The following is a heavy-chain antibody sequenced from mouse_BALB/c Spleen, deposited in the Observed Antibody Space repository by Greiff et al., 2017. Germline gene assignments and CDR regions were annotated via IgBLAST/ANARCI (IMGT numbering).Heavy chain of an antibody. CDR1: GFTFSSFG. CDR3: ARSSFAY. Sequence: EGQLQQSGGGLVQPGGSRKLSCAASGFTFSSFGMHWVRQAPEKGLEWVAYISSGSSTIYYADTVKGRFTISRDNPKNTLFLQMTSLRSEDTAMYYCARSSFAYWGQGTLVTVSA. J-gene: IGHJ3*01. V-gene: IGHV5-17*02. CDR2: ISSGSSTI.